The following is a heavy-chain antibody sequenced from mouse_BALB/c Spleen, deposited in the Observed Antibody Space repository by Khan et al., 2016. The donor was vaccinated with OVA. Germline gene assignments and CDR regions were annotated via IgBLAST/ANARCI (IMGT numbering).Heavy chain of an antibody. D-gene: IGHD2-12*01. CDR2: ISSTGST. Sequence: VQLKESGPGLVKPSQSLSLTCTDTGYSITSDYAWNWIRQFPGNKLEWMGYISSTGSTSYNPSLKSRISITRHTSKNQFFLHLKSVTTEDTATYYCARSLYYSYGYAFDFWGRGTSVTVSS. J-gene: IGHJ4*01. V-gene: IGHV3-2*02. CDR1: GYSITSDYA. CDR3: ARSLYYSYGYAFDF.